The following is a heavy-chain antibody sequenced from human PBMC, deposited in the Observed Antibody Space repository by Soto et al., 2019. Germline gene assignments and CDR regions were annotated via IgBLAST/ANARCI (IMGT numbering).Heavy chain of an antibody. CDR3: AKGVDTAMVYVDYGMDV. CDR2: ISWNSGSI. D-gene: IGHD5-18*01. V-gene: IGHV3-9*01. CDR1: GFTFDDYA. J-gene: IGHJ6*02. Sequence: GGSLRLSCAASGFTFDDYAMHWVRQAPGKGLEWVSGISWNSGSIGYADSVKGRFTISRDNAKNTLYLQMNSLRAEDTAVYYCAKGVDTAMVYVDYGMDVWGQGTTVTVSS.